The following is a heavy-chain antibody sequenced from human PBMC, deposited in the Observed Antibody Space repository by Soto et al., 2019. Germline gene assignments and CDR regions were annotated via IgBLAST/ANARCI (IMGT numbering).Heavy chain of an antibody. Sequence: EVQLVESGGVVVQPGGSLRLSCAASGFTFGDYTMHWVRQAPGKGLEWVSLISWDGGSTYYADSVKGRFTISRDNRKHSLYLQLNSLRTEATAFYYCAKDIASSVWYSLDYWGQGTLVTVSS. D-gene: IGHD6-19*01. CDR2: ISWDGGST. CDR3: AKDIASSVWYSLDY. CDR1: GFTFGDYT. V-gene: IGHV3-43*01. J-gene: IGHJ4*02.